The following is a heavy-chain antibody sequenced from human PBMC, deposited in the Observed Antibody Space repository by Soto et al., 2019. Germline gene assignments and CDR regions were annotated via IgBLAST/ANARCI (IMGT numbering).Heavy chain of an antibody. V-gene: IGHV3-30*18. CDR3: AKDLLLYSGSGNYFDY. J-gene: IGHJ4*02. Sequence: QVQLVESGGGVVQPGRSLRLSCAASGFTFSSYGMHWVRQAPGKGLEWVAVISYDGSNKYYADSVKGRFTISRDNSKNTLYLQMNSLRAEDTAVYYCAKDLLLYSGSGNYFDYWGLGTLVTVSS. D-gene: IGHD3-10*01. CDR2: ISYDGSNK. CDR1: GFTFSSYG.